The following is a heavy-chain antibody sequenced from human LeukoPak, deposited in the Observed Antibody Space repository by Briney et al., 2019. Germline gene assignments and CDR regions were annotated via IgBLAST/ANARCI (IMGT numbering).Heavy chain of an antibody. V-gene: IGHV4-4*08. CDR2: IYPTGNT. CDR3: ARLQWLVRTRFDT. Sequence: SETLSLTCTVSGDSLGCYYWSWIRQTPGKGLEYIGYIYPTGNTNGNTNYNPSLKSRVPISVDTSKNQFSLNLTSVTAADTAKYYCARLQWLVRTRFDTWGQGDLGIVSS. D-gene: IGHD6-19*01. J-gene: IGHJ5*02. CDR1: GDSLGCYY.